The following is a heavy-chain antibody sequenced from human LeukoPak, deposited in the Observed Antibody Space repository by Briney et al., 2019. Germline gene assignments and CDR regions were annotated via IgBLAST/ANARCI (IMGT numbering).Heavy chain of an antibody. J-gene: IGHJ4*02. D-gene: IGHD1-14*01. CDR1: GGSISSSSYY. CDR3: ATVEDGTQPNFDY. V-gene: IGHV4-39*07. Sequence: SETLSLTCTVSGGSISSSSYYWGWIRQPPGKGLEWIGSIYYSGSTYYNPSLKSRVTISVDTSKNQFSLKLSSVTAADTAVYYCATVEDGTQPNFDYWGQGTLVTVSS. CDR2: IYYSGST.